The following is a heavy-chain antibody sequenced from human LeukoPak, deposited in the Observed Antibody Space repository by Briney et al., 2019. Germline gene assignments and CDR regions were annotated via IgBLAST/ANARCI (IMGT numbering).Heavy chain of an antibody. CDR2: INAYNDNT. Sequence: ASVKVSCKASGYTFASYGISWVRQAPGQGLEWMGWINAYNDNTNYAQKFQGRVTMTTDTSTSTAYMELRSLRADDTAVYYCARDSGLAGAWFDPWGQGNPVTVSA. V-gene: IGHV1-18*04. CDR3: ARDSGLAGAWFDP. D-gene: IGHD5-12*01. J-gene: IGHJ5*02. CDR1: GYTFASYG.